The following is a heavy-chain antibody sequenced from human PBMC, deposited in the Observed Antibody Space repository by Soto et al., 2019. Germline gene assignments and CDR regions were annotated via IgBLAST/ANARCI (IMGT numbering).Heavy chain of an antibody. D-gene: IGHD5-12*01. V-gene: IGHV3-21*03. Sequence: VQLVESGGGVVQPGRSLRLSCAASGFTFNNYDMNWVRQAPGKGLEWVSSITSSGSSMYYLASVRGRFAISRDNSDNSLYLHMNSLTVEDTAVYYCARGAVATTCDFGGQGTPVTVSS. CDR3: ARGAVATTCDF. CDR2: ITSSGSSM. J-gene: IGHJ4*02. CDR1: GFTFNNYD.